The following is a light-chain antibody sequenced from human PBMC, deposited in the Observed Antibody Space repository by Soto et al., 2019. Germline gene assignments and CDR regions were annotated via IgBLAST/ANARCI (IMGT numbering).Light chain of an antibody. V-gene: IGLV1-44*01. CDR1: RSNIGGNA. Sequence: QSVLTQPPSMSGTPGQRVTISCSGSRSNIGGNAVTWYQQVPGTAPKLLIYANDQRPSGVSDRSSGSKSATSASLAISGLQSEDEADYYCAVWDDNLKGLFGGGTKLTVL. CDR2: AND. J-gene: IGLJ2*01. CDR3: AVWDDNLKGL.